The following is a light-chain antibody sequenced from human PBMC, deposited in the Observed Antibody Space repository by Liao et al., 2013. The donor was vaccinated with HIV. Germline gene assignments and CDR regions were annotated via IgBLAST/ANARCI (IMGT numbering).Light chain of an antibody. CDR2: YDS. CDR3: QSADSSGTYWV. CDR1: NIGSKS. Sequence: SYELTQPPSVSVAPGKTANITCGGNNIGSKSVHWCQQKPGQAPVLVIYYDSDRPSGIPERFSGSNSGTTVTLTISGVQAEDEADYYCQSADSSGTYWVFGGGTKLTVL. J-gene: IGLJ3*02. V-gene: IGLV3-21*01.